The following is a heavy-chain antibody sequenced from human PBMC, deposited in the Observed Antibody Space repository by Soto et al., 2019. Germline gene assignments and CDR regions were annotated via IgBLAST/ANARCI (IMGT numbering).Heavy chain of an antibody. CDR1: GGSFSGYY. Sequence: QVQLQQWGAGLLKPSETLSLTCAVYGGSFSGYYWSWIRQPPGKWLEWIGEINHSGSTNYNPSLTSRVTISVDTSKNQFSLKLSSVTAADTAVYYCARGWGRIFDYWGQGTLVTVSS. D-gene: IGHD7-27*01. CDR2: INHSGST. CDR3: ARGWGRIFDY. V-gene: IGHV4-34*01. J-gene: IGHJ4*02.